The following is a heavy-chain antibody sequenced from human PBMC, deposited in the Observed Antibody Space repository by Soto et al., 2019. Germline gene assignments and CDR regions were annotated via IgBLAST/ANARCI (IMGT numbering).Heavy chain of an antibody. D-gene: IGHD3-22*01. CDR1: GGTFSSYA. CDR2: IIPIFGTA. Sequence: SVKVSCKASGGTFSSYAISWVRQAPGQGLEWMGGIIPIFGTANYAQKFQGRVTITADESTSTAYMELSSLRSEDTAVYYCARSALGYYDSSGYTSFDYWGQGTLVTVSS. CDR3: ARSALGYYDSSGYTSFDY. J-gene: IGHJ4*02. V-gene: IGHV1-69*13.